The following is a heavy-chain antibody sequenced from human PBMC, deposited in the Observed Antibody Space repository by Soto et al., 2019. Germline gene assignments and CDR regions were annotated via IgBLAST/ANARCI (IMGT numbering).Heavy chain of an antibody. CDR3: ERLGSSSGGRVY. V-gene: IGHV3-11*01. J-gene: IGHJ4*02. CDR1: GFTFSDYY. CDR2: ISSSGSTI. D-gene: IGHD6-6*01. Sequence: QVQLVASGGGLVKPGGSLRLSCAASGFTFSDYYMSWIRQAPRKGLDWVSYISSSGSTIYYAGSVKGRFTISRDNAKNSLYLQMISLSAEDTALYYCERLGSSSGGRVYWGQGTLVTVTS.